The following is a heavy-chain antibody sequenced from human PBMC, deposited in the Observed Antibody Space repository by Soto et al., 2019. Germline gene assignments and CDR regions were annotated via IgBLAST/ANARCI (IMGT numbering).Heavy chain of an antibody. D-gene: IGHD6-13*01. J-gene: IGHJ4*02. CDR2: ISGSGGST. CDR1: GFTFSSYA. Sequence: GGSLRLSCAASGFTFSSYAMSWVRQAPGKGLEWVSAISGSGGSTYYADSVKGRFTISRDNSKNTLYLQMNSRRAEDPAVYYCAKGGGYSSSWYDYWGQGTLVTVSS. V-gene: IGHV3-23*01. CDR3: AKGGGYSSSWYDY.